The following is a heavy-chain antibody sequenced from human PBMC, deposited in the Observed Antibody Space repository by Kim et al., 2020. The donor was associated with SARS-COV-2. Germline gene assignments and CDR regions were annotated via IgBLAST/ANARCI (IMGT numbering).Heavy chain of an antibody. CDR3: ARGAYASGWYPDYFDS. Sequence: INGRFTISRKHATNSLYLKMNTLRAEDTAVYYCARGAYASGWYPDYFDSWGQGTLVTVSS. V-gene: IGHV3-11*06. J-gene: IGHJ4*02. D-gene: IGHD6-19*01.